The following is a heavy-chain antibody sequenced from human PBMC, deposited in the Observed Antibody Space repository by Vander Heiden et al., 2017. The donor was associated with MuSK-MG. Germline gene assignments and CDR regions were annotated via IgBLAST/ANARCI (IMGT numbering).Heavy chain of an antibody. V-gene: IGHV4-39*01. CDR2: T. Sequence: TYYNPSLKRRVSIYVDRSKNEFSLKLSSVTAAETAVYYCARHSTVGRERQGSGWFDPWGQGTLVTVSS. D-gene: IGHD1-1*01. J-gene: IGHJ5*02. CDR3: ARHSTVGRERQGSGWFDP.